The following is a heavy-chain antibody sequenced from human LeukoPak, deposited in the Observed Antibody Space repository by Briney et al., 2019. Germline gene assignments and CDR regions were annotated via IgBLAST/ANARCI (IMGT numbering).Heavy chain of an antibody. CDR2: IRKKTSGGTT. CDR1: GFAFGDYA. Sequence: GGSLRLSCNASGFAFGDYAVSWVRQAPGKGLEWVGFIRKKTSGGTTEYAASVKGRFTISRDDSKSIAYLDMNNLETEDTAAYYCTRPSSTSAWGALYWGQGALVTVSS. V-gene: IGHV3-49*04. J-gene: IGHJ4*02. D-gene: IGHD3-16*01. CDR3: TRPSSTSAWGALY.